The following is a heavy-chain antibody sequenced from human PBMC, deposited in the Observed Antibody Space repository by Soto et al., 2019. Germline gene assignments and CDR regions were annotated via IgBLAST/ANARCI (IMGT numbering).Heavy chain of an antibody. Sequence: EVQLLESGGGLVQPGGSLRLSCAASGFTFISYAMNWVRQAPGKGLQWVSAISGGGDATYYADSVKGRFTISRDNSRNTVTLQMNSLGADDTAVYYCATKVAGSTTRPDYWYFDLWGRGTLVTVSS. J-gene: IGHJ2*01. CDR2: ISGGGDAT. CDR1: GFTFISYA. V-gene: IGHV3-23*01. CDR3: ATKVAGSTTRPDYWYFDL. D-gene: IGHD2-2*01.